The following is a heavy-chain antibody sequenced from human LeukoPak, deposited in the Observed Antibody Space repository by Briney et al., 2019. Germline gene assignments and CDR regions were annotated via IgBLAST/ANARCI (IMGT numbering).Heavy chain of an antibody. Sequence: GGSLRLSCAASGFTVSSNYMSWVRQAPGKGLEWVSVIYSGGSTYYADSVKGRFTISRDNSKNTLYLQMNSLRAEDTAVYYCARRTTYYYGSGSSFRYYYYMDVWGKGTTVTVSS. CDR1: GFTVSSNY. CDR3: ARRTTYYYGSGSSFRYYYYMDV. J-gene: IGHJ6*03. V-gene: IGHV3-53*01. D-gene: IGHD3-10*01. CDR2: IYSGGST.